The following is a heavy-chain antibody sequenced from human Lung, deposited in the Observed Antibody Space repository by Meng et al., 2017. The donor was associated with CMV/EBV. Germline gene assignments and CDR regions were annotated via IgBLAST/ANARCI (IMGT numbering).Heavy chain of an antibody. Sequence: SETLSLXXTVSYGSVSSGSYYWSWIRQPPGKGLEWIGYIYYSGSTNYNPSLKSRVTISIDTSKNQFSLKLSSVTAADTAVYYCARAPGYRSLYGMDVWGQESXVNGYS. J-gene: IGHJ6*01. CDR1: YGSVSSGSYY. CDR2: IYYSGST. CDR3: ARAPGYRSLYGMDV. D-gene: IGHD1-1*01. V-gene: IGHV4-61*01.